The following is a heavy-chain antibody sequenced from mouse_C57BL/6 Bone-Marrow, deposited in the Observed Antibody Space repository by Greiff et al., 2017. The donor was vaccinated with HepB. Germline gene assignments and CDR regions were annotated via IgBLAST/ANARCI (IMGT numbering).Heavy chain of an antibody. V-gene: IGHV1-76*01. D-gene: IGHD2-5*01. Sequence: QVQLKESGAELVRPGASVKLSCKASGYTFTDYYINWVKQRPGQGLEWIARIYPGSGNTYYNEKFKGKATLTAEKSSSTAYMQLSSLTSEDSAVYFCARREYYSNRYAMDYWGQGTSVTVSS. CDR3: ARREYYSNRYAMDY. CDR1: GYTFTDYY. CDR2: IYPGSGNT. J-gene: IGHJ4*01.